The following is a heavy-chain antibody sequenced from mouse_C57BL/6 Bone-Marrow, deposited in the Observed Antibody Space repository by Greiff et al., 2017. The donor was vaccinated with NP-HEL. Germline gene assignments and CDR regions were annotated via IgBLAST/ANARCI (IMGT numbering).Heavy chain of an antibody. V-gene: IGHV1-62-2*01. Sequence: VQLQQSGAELVKPGASVKLSCKASGYTFTEYTIHWVKQRSGQGLEWIGWFYPGSGSIKYNEKFKDKATLTADKSSSTVYMELSRLTSEDSAVYFCARHDNYYGSRRYYYAMDYWGQGTSVTVSS. CDR2: FYPGSGSI. J-gene: IGHJ4*01. CDR1: GYTFTEYT. D-gene: IGHD1-1*01. CDR3: ARHDNYYGSRRYYYAMDY.